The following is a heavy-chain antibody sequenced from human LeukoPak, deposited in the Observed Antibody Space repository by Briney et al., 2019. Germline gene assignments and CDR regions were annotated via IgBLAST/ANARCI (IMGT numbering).Heavy chain of an antibody. D-gene: IGHD2-2*01. CDR2: INSDGSWT. CDR1: GNYW. V-gene: IGHV3-74*01. J-gene: IGHJ4*02. CDR3: VSFYETY. Sequence: GGSLRLSCAASGNYWMHWVRQAPGKGLVWVSHINSDGSWTSYTDSVKGRFTISKDNAKNTVYLQMNNLRAEDTAVYYCVSFYETYWGRGTLVTVSS.